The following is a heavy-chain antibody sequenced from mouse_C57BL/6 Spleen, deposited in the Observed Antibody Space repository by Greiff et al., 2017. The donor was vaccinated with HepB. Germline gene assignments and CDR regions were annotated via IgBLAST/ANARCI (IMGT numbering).Heavy chain of an antibody. CDR1: GYAFSSSW. CDR2: IYPGDGDT. D-gene: IGHD2-4*01. J-gene: IGHJ2*01. Sequence: QVQLKESGPELVKPGASVKISCKASGYAFSSSWMNWVKQRPGKGLEWIGRIYPGDGDTNYNGKFKGKATLTADKSSSTAYMQLSSLTSEDSAVYFCARKGDYEDYWGQGTTLTVSS. V-gene: IGHV1-82*01. CDR3: ARKGDYEDY.